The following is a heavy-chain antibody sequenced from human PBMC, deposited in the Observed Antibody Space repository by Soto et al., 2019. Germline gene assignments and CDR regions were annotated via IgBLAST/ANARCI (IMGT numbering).Heavy chain of an antibody. CDR3: ASLVDDTRLNYMYFDF. CDR2: IYHSGST. J-gene: IGHJ4*02. D-gene: IGHD3-10*01. Sequence: SETLSLTCSVSGGSLSISAYSWSWIRQPPGKGLEWIGFIYHSGSTYYNPSLKSRVTISLDRPKNQFSLKLSSVTAADTAIYFCASLVDDTRLNYMYFDFWGQGTLVTVSS. CDR1: GGSLSISAYS. V-gene: IGHV4-30-2*01.